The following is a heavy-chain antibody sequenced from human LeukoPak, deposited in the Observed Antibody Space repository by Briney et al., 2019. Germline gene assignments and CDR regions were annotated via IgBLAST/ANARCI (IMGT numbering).Heavy chain of an antibody. CDR3: ASGRLGQCSRTNGYDDDFDI. V-gene: IGHV4-39*01. CDR1: GRSINSTSNQ. D-gene: IGHD2-2*01. CDR2: MYYSESI. Sequence: ADPLSLPCTVSGRSINSTSNQGGASRQPPAKGGEWIGRMYYSESIYYHPSLKSRLTISVDTSKNQFSLKLSSVTAADTAVYYCASGRLGQCSRTNGYDDDFDIWGQGTMVTVSS. J-gene: IGHJ3*02.